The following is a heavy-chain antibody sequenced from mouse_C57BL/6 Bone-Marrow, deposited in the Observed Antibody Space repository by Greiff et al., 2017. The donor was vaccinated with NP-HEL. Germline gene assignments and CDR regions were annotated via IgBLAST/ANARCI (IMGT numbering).Heavy chain of an antibody. CDR1: GFTFTDYY. CDR2: IRNKANGYTT. Sequence: EVKLVESGGGLVQPGASLRLSCAASGFTFTDYYMSWVRQPPGKAPAWLALIRNKANGYTTEYTASVKGRFTISRDNSQNILYLQMNTLRAEDSATYYCVKAVRIDGGFAYWGQGTLVTVSA. J-gene: IGHJ3*01. V-gene: IGHV7-4*01. CDR3: VKAVRIDGGFAY. D-gene: IGHD2-3*01.